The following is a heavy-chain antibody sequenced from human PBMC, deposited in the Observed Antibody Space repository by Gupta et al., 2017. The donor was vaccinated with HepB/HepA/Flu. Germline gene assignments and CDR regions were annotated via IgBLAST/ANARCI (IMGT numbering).Heavy chain of an antibody. J-gene: IGHJ4*02. CDR2: MDYSGST. CDR1: GGSISSYY. V-gene: IGHV4-59*01. Sequence: QVQLQEQGPGLVKPSETLSLTCTASGGSISSYYWSWIRQPPGKGLEWIGYMDYSGSTNYNPSLKSRVTISVDTSKNQFSLKLSSLTAADTAVYYCARAAAAVPAAPFDYGCQGTLVTVSS. D-gene: IGHD2-2*01. CDR3: ARAAAAVPAAPFDY.